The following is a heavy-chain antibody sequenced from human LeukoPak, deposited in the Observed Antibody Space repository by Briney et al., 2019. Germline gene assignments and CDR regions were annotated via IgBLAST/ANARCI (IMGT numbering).Heavy chain of an antibody. CDR2: IYHSGST. Sequence: SETLSLTCAVSGGSISSSNWWSWVRQPPGKGLEWIGEIYHSGSTNYNPSLKSRVTISVDKSKNQFSLKLSSVTAADTAVYYCARERPAAAAGGWFDPWGQGTLVTVSS. D-gene: IGHD6-13*01. CDR3: ARERPAAAAGGWFDP. J-gene: IGHJ5*02. CDR1: GGSISSSNW. V-gene: IGHV4-4*02.